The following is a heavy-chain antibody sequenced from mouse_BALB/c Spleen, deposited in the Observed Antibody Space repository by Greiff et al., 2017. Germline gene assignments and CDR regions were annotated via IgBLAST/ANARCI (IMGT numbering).Heavy chain of an antibody. J-gene: IGHJ4*01. D-gene: IGHD1-1*01. CDR3: ARDRGSSPYAMDY. CDR1: GFTFSDYY. V-gene: IGHV5-4*02. Sequence: EVKLMESGGGLVKPGGSLKLSCAASGFTFSDYYMYWVRQTPEKRLEWVATISDGGSYTYYPDSVKGRFTISRDNAKNNLYLQMSSLKSEDTAMYYCARDRGSSPYAMDYWGQGTSVTVSS. CDR2: ISDGGSYT.